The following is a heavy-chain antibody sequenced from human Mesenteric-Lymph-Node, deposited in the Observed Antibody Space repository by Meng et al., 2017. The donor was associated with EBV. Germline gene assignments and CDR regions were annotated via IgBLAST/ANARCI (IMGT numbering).Heavy chain of an antibody. V-gene: IGHV4-34*01. CDR1: GGSFSGYY. D-gene: IGHD3-10*01. CDR3: ARFGAILRGFDY. Sequence: QVNLQQVGAVLLKPSETLSLTGAVYGGSFSGYYWSWIRQPPGKGLEWIGEINHSGSTNYNPSLKSRVTISVDTSKNQFSLKLSSVTAADTAVYYCARFGAILRGFDYWGQGTLVTVSS. J-gene: IGHJ4*02. CDR2: INHSGST.